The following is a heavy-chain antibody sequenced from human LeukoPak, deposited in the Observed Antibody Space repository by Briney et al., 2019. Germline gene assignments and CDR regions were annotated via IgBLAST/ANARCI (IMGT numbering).Heavy chain of an antibody. J-gene: IGHJ4*02. D-gene: IGHD3-22*01. CDR1: GFTFSSYA. Sequence: PGGSLRLSCAASGFTFSSYAMHWVRQAPGKGLEWVAVILYDGTNKFYADSVKGRFTISRDNSKNTLYLQMNSLRAEDTAVYNCARAAFYYDSSGYYNFDYWGQGTLVTVSS. CDR3: ARAAFYYDSSGYYNFDY. CDR2: ILYDGTNK. V-gene: IGHV3-30*03.